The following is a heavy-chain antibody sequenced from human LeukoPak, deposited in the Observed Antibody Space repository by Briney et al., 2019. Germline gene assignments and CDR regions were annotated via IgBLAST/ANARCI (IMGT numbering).Heavy chain of an antibody. Sequence: SETLSLTCTVSGDSISSSSYYWVWFRQPPGKGLEWIGSLYYTGSTYYNPSLKSRVTISADTSKNQFSLKLSSVTAADTAVYFCALGSTYGNRGSWFDPWGRGILATVSS. CDR1: GDSISSSSYY. J-gene: IGHJ5*02. CDR2: LYYTGST. CDR3: ALGSTYGNRGSWFDP. V-gene: IGHV4-39*01. D-gene: IGHD1-14*01.